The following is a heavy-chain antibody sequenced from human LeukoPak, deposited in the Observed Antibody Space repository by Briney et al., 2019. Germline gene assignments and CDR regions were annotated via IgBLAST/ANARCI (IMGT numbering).Heavy chain of an antibody. Sequence: SETLSLTCAVYGGSFSGYYWSWIRQAPGKGLEWIGEINHSGSTNYNPSLKSRVTISVDTSKNQFSLKLSSVTAAVTAVYYCARGEGSSWFVRYFDYWGQGTLVTVSS. CDR3: ARGEGSSWFVRYFDY. CDR2: INHSGST. V-gene: IGHV4-34*01. CDR1: GGSFSGYY. J-gene: IGHJ4*02. D-gene: IGHD6-13*01.